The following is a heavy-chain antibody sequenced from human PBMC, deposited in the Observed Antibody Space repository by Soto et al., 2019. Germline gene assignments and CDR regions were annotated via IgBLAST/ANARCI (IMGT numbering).Heavy chain of an antibody. V-gene: IGHV4-59*12. D-gene: IGHD1-7*01. CDR2: IYYSGST. CDR3: AKIGGTTRGPWFDS. J-gene: IGHJ5*01. CDR1: CGSISSYY. Sequence: PSETLSLTCTVSCGSISSYYWSWIRQPPGKGLEWIGYIYYSGSTYYNPSLKSRVTMSVDTSKNQFSLDLSFVTAVDTAVYYCAKIGGTTRGPWFDSWGQGTLVTVSS.